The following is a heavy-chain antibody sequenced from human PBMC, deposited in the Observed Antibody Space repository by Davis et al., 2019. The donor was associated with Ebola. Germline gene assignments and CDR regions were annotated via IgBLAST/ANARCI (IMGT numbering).Heavy chain of an antibody. Sequence: GESLKISCAASGVTFSDYSMSWVRQTPGKGLEWLSYISSGGVTTYYADSVKGRFTTSRDNAKNSLFLQMNSLRDEDTAVYYCARDTYYYYNTMDVWGKGTTVTVSS. CDR2: ISSGGVTT. CDR3: ARDTYYYYNTMDV. CDR1: GVTFSDYS. V-gene: IGHV3-48*02. J-gene: IGHJ6*04.